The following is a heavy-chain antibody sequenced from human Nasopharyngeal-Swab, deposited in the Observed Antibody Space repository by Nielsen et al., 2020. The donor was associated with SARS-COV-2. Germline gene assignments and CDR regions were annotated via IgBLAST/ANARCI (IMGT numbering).Heavy chain of an antibody. J-gene: IGHJ4*02. CDR2: LSSSGGTT. CDR3: AKDMAAGYFFDF. CDR1: GFALTRYA. D-gene: IGHD6-13*01. Sequence: GESLKISCSVSGFALTRYAMSWVRQAPGKGLEWVYALSSSGGTTFYADSVKGRFTFSRDTSKNTLYMQMDSLRADDAAIYYCAKDMAAGYFFDFWCQGTLVTVSS. V-gene: IGHV3-23*01.